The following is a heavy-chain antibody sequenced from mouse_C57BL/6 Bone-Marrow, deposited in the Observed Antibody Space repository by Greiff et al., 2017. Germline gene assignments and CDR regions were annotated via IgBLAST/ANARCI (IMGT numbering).Heavy chain of an antibody. Sequence: EVMLVESGGGLVKPGGSLKLSCAASGFTFSDYGMHWVRQAPEKGLEWVAYISSGSSTIYYADTVKGRFTISRDNAKNTLFLQMTSLRSEDTAMYYCARHPYYGSSYGYFDYWGKGTTLTVSS. CDR3: ARHPYYGSSYGYFDY. D-gene: IGHD1-1*01. CDR1: GFTFSDYG. V-gene: IGHV5-17*01. CDR2: ISSGSSTI. J-gene: IGHJ2*01.